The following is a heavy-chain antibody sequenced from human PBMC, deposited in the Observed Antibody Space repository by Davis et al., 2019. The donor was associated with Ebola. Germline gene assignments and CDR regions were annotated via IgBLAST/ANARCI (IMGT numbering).Heavy chain of an antibody. CDR2: IYPGDSDT. Sequence: PGGSLRLSCKGSGYSFTSYWNGWVRQMPGKGLEWMGIIYPGDSDTRYSPSFQGQVTIQADKSISTAYLQWSSLKASDTAMYYCAGSNYYYYGMDVWGQGTTVTVSS. CDR1: GYSFTSYW. CDR3: AGSNYYYYGMDV. V-gene: IGHV5-51*01. J-gene: IGHJ6*02.